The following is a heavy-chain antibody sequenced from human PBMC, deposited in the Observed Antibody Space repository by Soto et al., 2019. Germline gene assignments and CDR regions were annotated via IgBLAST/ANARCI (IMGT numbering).Heavy chain of an antibody. CDR1: GFTFNNYA. D-gene: IGHD6-13*01. CDR2: ISGSGNTT. J-gene: IGHJ4*02. V-gene: IGHV3-23*01. CDR3: AKARGRTWYEDY. Sequence: EVQLLESGGGLVQPGGSLRLSCAASGFTFNNYAMTWVRQAPGKGLEWVSSISGSGNTTYYADSVKGRFTISRDSSKNTLYLQMNSLRPEDTAVYYCAKARGRTWYEDYWGQGTLVTVSS.